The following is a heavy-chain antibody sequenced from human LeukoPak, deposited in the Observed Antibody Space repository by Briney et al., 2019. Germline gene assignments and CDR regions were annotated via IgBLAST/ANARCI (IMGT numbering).Heavy chain of an antibody. CDR3: ARRSYCYSTSCYGYWFDS. D-gene: IGHD2-2*01. J-gene: IGHJ5*01. V-gene: IGHV5-51*01. CDR2: IYPGDSDS. CDR1: GYSFTDYW. Sequence: GESLKISCKGSGYSFTDYWIAWVRHMPGKGLEWMGIIYPGDSDSRYSPSFQGQVTFSADKSISTAYLQWSSLKASDTAMYYCARRSYCYSTSCYGYWFDSWGQGTLVTVSS.